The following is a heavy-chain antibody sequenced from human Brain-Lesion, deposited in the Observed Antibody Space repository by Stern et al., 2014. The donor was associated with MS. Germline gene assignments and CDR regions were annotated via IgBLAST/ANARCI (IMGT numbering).Heavy chain of an antibody. J-gene: IGHJ4*02. Sequence: VQLGQSGAEVKKPGESLKISCKGSGYRFTSNWIGWVRQMPGRGLEWMGIIWPGDPDTRYSPSFQGQVTISADKSISTAYLQWSSLQASDTAMYYCARRGDSSSSGFDYWGQGTLVIVSS. CDR3: ARRGDSSSSGFDY. V-gene: IGHV5-51*01. D-gene: IGHD6-6*01. CDR2: IWPGDPDT. CDR1: GYRFTSNW.